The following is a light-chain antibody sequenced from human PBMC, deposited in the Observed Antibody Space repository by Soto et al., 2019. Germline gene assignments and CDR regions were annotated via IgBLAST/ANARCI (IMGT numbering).Light chain of an antibody. V-gene: IGKV1-6*01. CDR3: LQDYNCPRT. CDR2: AAS. CDR1: QGISTD. Sequence: AIQMTQSPSSLSASVGDRVTITCRASQGISTDLGWYQQKPGKAPKLLIYAASSLQSGVPSRFSGSGSGTDFTLTISCLQPEDFATYYCLQDYNCPRTFGQGTKVEIK. J-gene: IGKJ1*01.